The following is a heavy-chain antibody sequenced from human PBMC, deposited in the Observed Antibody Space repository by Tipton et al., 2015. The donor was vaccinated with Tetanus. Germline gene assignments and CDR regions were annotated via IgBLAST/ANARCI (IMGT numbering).Heavy chain of an antibody. CDR2: IYHSGST. J-gene: IGHJ5*02. CDR3: ARDRHYCRGGNCYQDWFDP. Sequence: TLSLTCTVSGGSISNTGDYWGWIRQHPGKGLEWIAYIYHSGSTYYNPSLRSRLSLSVDTAKNQFSLRLSSVTAADTAVYYCARDRHYCRGGNCYQDWFDPWGQGTLVTVSS. V-gene: IGHV4-31*03. CDR1: GGSISNTGDY. D-gene: IGHD2-15*01.